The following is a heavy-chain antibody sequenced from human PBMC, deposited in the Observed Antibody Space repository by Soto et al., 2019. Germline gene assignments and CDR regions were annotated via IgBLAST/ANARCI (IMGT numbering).Heavy chain of an antibody. CDR3: ARGEQRFLEWLLDYYMDV. V-gene: IGHV4-59*01. Sequence: PSETLSLTCTVSGGSISSYYWSWIRQPPGKGLEWIGYIYYSGSTNYNPSLKSRVTISVDTSKNQFSLKLSSVTAADTAVYYCARGEQRFLEWLLDYYMDVWGKGTTVTVSS. J-gene: IGHJ6*03. CDR1: GGSISSYY. D-gene: IGHD3-3*01. CDR2: IYYSGST.